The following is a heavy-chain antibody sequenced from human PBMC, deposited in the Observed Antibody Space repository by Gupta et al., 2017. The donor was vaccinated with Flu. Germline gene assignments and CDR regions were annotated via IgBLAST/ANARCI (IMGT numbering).Heavy chain of an antibody. CDR1: GYSISSGYY. D-gene: IGHD3-10*01. V-gene: IGHV4-38-2*02. CDR2: IYHSGST. J-gene: IGHJ3*02. Sequence: QVQLQEWGPRLVEQSESSPLTCSDSGYSISSGYYWGWIRTPPGKGLEWIGSIYHSGSTYYNPSLKSRVTISVDTSKNQFSLKLSSVTAADTAVYYCARGTITIVRGVIIHGSFDIWGQGTMVTVSS. CDR3: ARGTITIVRGVIIHGSFDI.